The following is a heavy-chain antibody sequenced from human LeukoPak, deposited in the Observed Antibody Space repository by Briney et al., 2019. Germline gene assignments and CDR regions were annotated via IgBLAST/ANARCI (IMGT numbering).Heavy chain of an antibody. Sequence: SETLSLTCAVSGDPISGYYWSWIRQFAGKGLEWIGRINTSGSTNYKPSLKSRVTMSVDTSKNQFSLKLSPVTAADTAVYYCSSDRSYAPDHWGQGTLVTVSS. CDR1: GDPISGYY. CDR2: INTSGST. D-gene: IGHD2-2*01. V-gene: IGHV4-4*07. J-gene: IGHJ4*01. CDR3: SSDRSYAPDH.